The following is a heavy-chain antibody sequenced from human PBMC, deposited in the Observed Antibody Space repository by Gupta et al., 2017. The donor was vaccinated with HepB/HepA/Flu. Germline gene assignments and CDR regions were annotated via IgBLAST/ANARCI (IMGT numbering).Heavy chain of an antibody. J-gene: IGHJ6*03. CDR1: GALVTNVEYD. D-gene: IGHD4-17*01. V-gene: IGHV4-61*03. CDR3: ARGDYHHYYMDI. CDR2: VHYSGRN. Sequence: QVQLQESGPGQVKPSETLSLTCLVSGALVTNVEYDWNWVRQAPGKGLEWIGYVHYSGRNAYNPSVGSRVTISVDTSKTLLFLNLVSVTAEDTATYYCARGDYHHYYMDIWGNGTTVPVAS.